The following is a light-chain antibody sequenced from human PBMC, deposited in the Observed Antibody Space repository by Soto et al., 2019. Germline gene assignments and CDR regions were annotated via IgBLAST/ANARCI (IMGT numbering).Light chain of an antibody. CDR1: QSVTTQ. Sequence: IVLTQSPGTLSLSPGERATLSCRASQSVTTQLAWYQQKPGQAPRLIIYGASIRATGIPDRFSGSGSGTDFTLTISRLEPEDFAVYYCQQYGSSGTFGQGTKVDIK. J-gene: IGKJ1*01. V-gene: IGKV3-20*01. CDR2: GAS. CDR3: QQYGSSGT.